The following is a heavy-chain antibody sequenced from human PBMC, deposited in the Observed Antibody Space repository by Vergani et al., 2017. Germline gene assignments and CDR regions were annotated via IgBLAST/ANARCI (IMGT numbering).Heavy chain of an antibody. Sequence: EVQLVESGGGLVQPGGSLRLSCAASGSTFSSSAMNWVRQAPGKGLEWVSYISRSSSTIYYADSVKGRFTISRDNAKNSLHLQMNNLRAEDTAVYYCARQKDYYMDVWGKGATVTVS. CDR2: ISRSSSTI. CDR3: ARQKDYYMDV. CDR1: GSTFSSSA. V-gene: IGHV3-48*01. J-gene: IGHJ6*03.